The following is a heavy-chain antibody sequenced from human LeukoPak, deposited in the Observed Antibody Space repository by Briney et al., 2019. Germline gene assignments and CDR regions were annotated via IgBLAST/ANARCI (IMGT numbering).Heavy chain of an antibody. CDR3: ARTPPGGLIDY. CDR2: INPNSGGT. D-gene: IGHD3-10*01. V-gene: IGHV1-8*01. J-gene: IGHJ4*02. CDR1: GYTFTSYD. Sequence: GASVKVSCKASGYTFTSYDINWVRQATGQGLEWMGWINPNSGGTNYAQKFQGRVTITRDTSISTAYMELSSLTSEDTAVYYCARTPPGGLIDYWGQGTLVTVSS.